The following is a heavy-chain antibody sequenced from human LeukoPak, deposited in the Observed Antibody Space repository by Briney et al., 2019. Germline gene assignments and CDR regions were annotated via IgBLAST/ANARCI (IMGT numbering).Heavy chain of an antibody. CDR2: MNPNSGNT. J-gene: IGHJ3*02. D-gene: IGHD6-13*01. CDR1: GYTFTSYD. Sequence: ASVKVSCKAPGYTFTSYDINWVRQATGQGLEWMGRMNPNSGNTGYAQKFQGRVTMTRNTSISTAYMELSSLRSEDTAVYYCARGGSSWYEVDAFDIWGQGTMVTVSS. CDR3: ARGGSSWYEVDAFDI. V-gene: IGHV1-8*01.